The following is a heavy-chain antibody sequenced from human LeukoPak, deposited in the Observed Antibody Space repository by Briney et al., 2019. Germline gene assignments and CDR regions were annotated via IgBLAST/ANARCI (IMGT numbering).Heavy chain of an antibody. Sequence: GASVKVSCKASGYTFTGYYMHWVRQAPGQGLEWMGWINLNSGGTNYAQKFQGRVTMTRDTSISTAYMELSRLRSDDTAVYYCARELVITMIPRFDPWGQGTLVTVSS. V-gene: IGHV1-2*02. D-gene: IGHD3-22*01. CDR1: GYTFTGYY. CDR3: ARELVITMIPRFDP. CDR2: INLNSGGT. J-gene: IGHJ5*02.